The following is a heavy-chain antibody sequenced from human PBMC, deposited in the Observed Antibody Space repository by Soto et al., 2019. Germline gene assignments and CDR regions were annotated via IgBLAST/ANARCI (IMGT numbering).Heavy chain of an antibody. Sequence: ATVKVSCKASGYPFTIYGISWVRQAPGQGLEWMGWISAYIGNTNYAQKLQGRVTMTTDTSTSTAYMELRSLRSDDTAVYYCARVPLIAGAGPNYYGMDVWGQGTTVTVSS. V-gene: IGHV1-18*01. CDR3: ARVPLIAGAGPNYYGMDV. J-gene: IGHJ6*02. CDR2: ISAYIGNT. CDR1: GYPFTIYG. D-gene: IGHD6-13*01.